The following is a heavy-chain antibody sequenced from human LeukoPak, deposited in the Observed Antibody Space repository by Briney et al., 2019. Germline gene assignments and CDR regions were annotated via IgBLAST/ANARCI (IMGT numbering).Heavy chain of an antibody. V-gene: IGHV4-38-2*02. CDR3: ARGGYYYDSSGYYLFDY. CDR2: VYYSGST. D-gene: IGHD3-22*01. CDR1: NYSISSGYY. J-gene: IGHJ4*02. Sequence: PSGTLSLTCTVSNYSISSGYYWGWVRQSPGKGLEWIGSVYYSGSTYYNPSLKSRVTISVDTSKNQFSLKLSSVAAADTAVYYCARGGYYYDSSGYYLFDYWGQGTLVTVSS.